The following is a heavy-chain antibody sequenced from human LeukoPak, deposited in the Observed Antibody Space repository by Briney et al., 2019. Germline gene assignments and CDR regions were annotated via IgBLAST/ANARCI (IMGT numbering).Heavy chain of an antibody. CDR3: AKDITSRRVSSSWYQGDFDY. Sequence: PGGSLRLSCAASGFTFSSYGMHWVRQAPGKGLEWVAVISYDGSNKYYADSVKGRFTISRDNSKNTLYLQMNSLRAEDTAVYYCAKDITSRRVSSSWYQGDFDYWGQGTLVTVSS. CDR1: GFTFSSYG. V-gene: IGHV3-30*18. CDR2: ISYDGSNK. J-gene: IGHJ4*02. D-gene: IGHD6-13*01.